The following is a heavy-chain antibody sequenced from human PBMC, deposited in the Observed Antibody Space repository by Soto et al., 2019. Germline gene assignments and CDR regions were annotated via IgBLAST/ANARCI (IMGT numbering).Heavy chain of an antibody. CDR2: IIPIFGTA. J-gene: IGHJ4*02. D-gene: IGHD2-21*02. V-gene: IGHV1-69*13. CDR1: GGTFSSYA. Sequence: ASVKVSCKASGGTFSSYAISWVRQAPGQGLEWMGGIIPIFGTANYAQKFQGRVMITADESTSTAYMELSSLRSEDTAVYYCARDPTHNCGGDCPLDYWGQGTLVTVSS. CDR3: ARDPTHNCGGDCPLDY.